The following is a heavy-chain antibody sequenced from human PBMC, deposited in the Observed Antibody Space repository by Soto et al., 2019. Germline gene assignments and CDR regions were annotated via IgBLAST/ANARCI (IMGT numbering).Heavy chain of an antibody. V-gene: IGHV3-30*18. J-gene: IGHJ4*02. CDR1: GFTFSSYG. D-gene: IGHD3-10*01. CDR3: AKHYGSGSSPFWY. Sequence: GGSLRLSCAASGFTFSSYGMHWVRQAPGKGLEWVAVISYDGSNKYYADSVKGRFTISRDNSKNTLYLQMNSLRAGDTAVYYCAKHYGSGSSPFWYWGQGTLVTVSS. CDR2: ISYDGSNK.